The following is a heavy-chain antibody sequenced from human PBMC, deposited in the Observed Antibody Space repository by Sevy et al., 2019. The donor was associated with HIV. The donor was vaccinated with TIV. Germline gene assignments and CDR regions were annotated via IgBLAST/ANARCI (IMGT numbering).Heavy chain of an antibody. V-gene: IGHV3-74*01. CDR3: ARGTRGTFDS. J-gene: IGHJ4*02. CDR2: INSDGGSL. CDR1: EFTFSSSW. D-gene: IGHD1-1*01. Sequence: GGSLRLSCAASEFTFSSSWMHWVRQVPGKGLVWVSRINSDGGSLSYADSVKGRFTISRDNTKKTLYLQMNSLRAEDTAMYFCARGTRGTFDSWGQGALVTVSS.